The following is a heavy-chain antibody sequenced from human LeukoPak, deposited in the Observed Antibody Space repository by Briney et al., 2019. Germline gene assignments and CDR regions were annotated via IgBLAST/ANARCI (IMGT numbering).Heavy chain of an antibody. Sequence: SETLSLTCTVSGGSISSSSYYWGWIRQPPGKGLEWIRSIYYSGSTYYNPSLKSRVTISVDTSKNQFSLKLSSVTAADTAVYYCARQAGASDYWGQGTLVTVSS. J-gene: IGHJ4*02. CDR1: GGSISSSSYY. CDR2: IYYSGST. CDR3: ARQAGASDY. D-gene: IGHD1-26*01. V-gene: IGHV4-39*01.